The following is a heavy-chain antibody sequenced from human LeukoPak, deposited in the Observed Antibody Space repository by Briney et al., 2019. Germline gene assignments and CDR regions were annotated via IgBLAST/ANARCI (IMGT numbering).Heavy chain of an antibody. CDR3: ARTYYYDSSGYPVQVSDAFDI. CDR1: GYTFTSYG. Sequence: SVKVSCKASGYTFTSYGISWVRQAPGQGLEWMGGIIPIFHTADYAQKFQGRVTITADESTSTVYMELSRLRSEDTAMYYCARTYYYDSSGYPVQVSDAFDIWGQGTMVTVSS. J-gene: IGHJ3*02. CDR2: IIPIFHTA. D-gene: IGHD3-22*01. V-gene: IGHV1-69*13.